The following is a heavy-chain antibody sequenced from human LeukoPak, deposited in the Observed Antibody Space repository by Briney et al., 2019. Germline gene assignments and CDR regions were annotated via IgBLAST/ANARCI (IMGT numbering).Heavy chain of an antibody. CDR2: INHSGST. CDR3: AGGGGAQFDP. CDR1: GGSFSGYY. D-gene: IGHD4-23*01. V-gene: IGHV4-34*01. Sequence: SETLSLTCAVYGGSFSGYYWSWIRQPPGKGLEWIGEINHSGSTNYNPSLKSRVTISVDTSKNQFPLKLSSVTAADTAVYYCAGGGGAQFDPWGQGTLVTVSS. J-gene: IGHJ5*02.